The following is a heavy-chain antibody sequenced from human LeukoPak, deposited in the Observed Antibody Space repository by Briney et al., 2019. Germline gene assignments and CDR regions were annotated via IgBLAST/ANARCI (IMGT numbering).Heavy chain of an antibody. D-gene: IGHD3-10*01. V-gene: IGHV1-24*01. J-gene: IGHJ4*02. Sequence: ASVKVSCKVSGYTLTELSMHWVRQAPGKGLEWMGGFDPEDGETIYAQKFQGRVTMIEDTSSDTAYMELSSLRSEDTAVYYCATDPGSYYNWGQGTLVTVSS. CDR1: GYTLTELS. CDR3: ATDPGSYYN. CDR2: FDPEDGET.